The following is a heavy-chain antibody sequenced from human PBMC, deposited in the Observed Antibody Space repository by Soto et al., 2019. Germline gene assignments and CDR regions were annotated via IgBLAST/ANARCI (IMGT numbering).Heavy chain of an antibody. J-gene: IGHJ5*02. CDR1: GGSISSSSYF. CDR2: IYYSGST. CDR3: ARFHPQLPAAPYDP. Sequence: TSETLALTCSVSGGSISSSSYFWGWIRQPPGKGLEWIGSIYYSGSTYYNPSLKSRVTVSVDTSKNQFSLKLRSVTAADTAVYYCARFHPQLPAAPYDPWGQGALVTVSS. D-gene: IGHD2-2*01. V-gene: IGHV4-39*07.